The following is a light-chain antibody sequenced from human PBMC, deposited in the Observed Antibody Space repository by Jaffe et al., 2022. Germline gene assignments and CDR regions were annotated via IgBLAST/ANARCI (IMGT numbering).Light chain of an antibody. V-gene: IGLV1-44*01. Sequence: QSVLTQPPSASGTPGQSVTISCSGSSSNIGSNNVNWYQQLPGTAPKLLIYTNSQRPSGVPDRFSGSKSGTSASLAISGLQSEDEADYYCAAWDDNLGNVFGTGTKVTVL. J-gene: IGLJ1*01. CDR1: SSNIGSNN. CDR3: AAWDDNLGNV. CDR2: TNS.